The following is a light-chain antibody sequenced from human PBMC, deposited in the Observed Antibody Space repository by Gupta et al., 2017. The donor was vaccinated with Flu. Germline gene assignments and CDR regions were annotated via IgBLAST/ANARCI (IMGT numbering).Light chain of an antibody. CDR1: TGSIATNY. J-gene: IGLJ2*01. CDR2: VDN. CDR3: QSDDSSTSDVV. Sequence: FMLPQPHSVSESPGKTVTISCTRSTGSIATNYVQWYQQRPGSSPTTVIFVDNQRPREVADPASGSVANSATSASLTITGLQTEEEADYYCQSDDSSTSDVVFGGGTRLTVL. V-gene: IGLV6-57*01.